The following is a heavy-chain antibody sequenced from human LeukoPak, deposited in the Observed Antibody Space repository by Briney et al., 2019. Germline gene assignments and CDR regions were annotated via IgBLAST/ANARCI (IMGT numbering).Heavy chain of an antibody. J-gene: IGHJ4*02. CDR1: GYTFTSYG. Sequence: GASVKVSCKASGYTFTSYGISWVRQAPGKGLEWMGGFDPEDGETIYAQKFQGRVTMTEDTSTDTAYMELSSLRSEDTAVYYCATGFSSSGPHWGQGTLVTVSS. V-gene: IGHV1-24*01. CDR3: ATGFSSSGPH. D-gene: IGHD6-6*01. CDR2: FDPEDGET.